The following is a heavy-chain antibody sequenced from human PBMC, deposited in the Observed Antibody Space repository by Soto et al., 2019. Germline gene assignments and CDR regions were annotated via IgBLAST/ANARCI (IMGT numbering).Heavy chain of an antibody. CDR1: GYTFTSYD. V-gene: IGHV1-8*01. CDR3: ARGSAFYGMDV. J-gene: IGHJ6*02. Sequence: ASVKVSCKASGYTFTSYDINWVRQATGQGLEWMGWMNANNGNTGYAQKFQGRVTMTTDTSTSTAYMELRSLRSEDTAVYYCARGSAFYGMDVWGQGTTVTVSS. CDR2: MNANNGNT.